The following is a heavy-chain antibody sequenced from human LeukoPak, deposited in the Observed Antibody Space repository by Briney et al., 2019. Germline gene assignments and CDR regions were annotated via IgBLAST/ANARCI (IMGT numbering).Heavy chain of an antibody. J-gene: IGHJ4*02. D-gene: IGHD3-10*01. Sequence: SVKVSCKASGGTFSSYAISWVRQAPGQGLEWMGGIIPIFGTANYAQKFQGRVTITADESTSTAYMELSSLRSEDTAVYYCARGHYYGSGSYYRFDYWGQGTLVTVSS. V-gene: IGHV1-69*13. CDR2: IIPIFGTA. CDR1: GGTFSSYA. CDR3: ARGHYYGSGSYYRFDY.